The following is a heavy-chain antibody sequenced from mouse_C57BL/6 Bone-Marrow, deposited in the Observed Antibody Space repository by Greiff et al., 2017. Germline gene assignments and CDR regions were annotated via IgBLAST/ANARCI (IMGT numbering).Heavy chain of an antibody. CDR3: ARALRSWFAY. CDR2: IDPEDGET. V-gene: IGHV14-2*01. CDR1: GFNIKDYY. Sequence: EVKLMESGAELVKPGASVKLSCTASGFNIKDYYMHWVKQRTEKGLDWIGRIDPEDGETKYAPKFQGKATITADTSSNTAYLQLSSLTSEDPAVYYCARALRSWFAYWGQGTLVTVSA. J-gene: IGHJ3*01. D-gene: IGHD1-1*01.